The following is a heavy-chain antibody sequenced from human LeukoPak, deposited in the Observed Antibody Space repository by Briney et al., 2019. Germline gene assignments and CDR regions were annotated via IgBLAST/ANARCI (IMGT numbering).Heavy chain of an antibody. CDR3: ARTGETAMDSRGLFDY. CDR2: INHSGST. D-gene: IGHD5-18*01. V-gene: IGHV4-34*01. J-gene: IGHJ4*02. CDR1: SGSFSGYY. Sequence: KPSETLSLTCAVYSGSFSGYYWSWIRQPPGKGPEWIGEINHSGSTNYNPSLKSRVSISADTSKNQFSLKLSSVTAADTAVYYCARTGETAMDSRGLFDYWGQGTLVTVSS.